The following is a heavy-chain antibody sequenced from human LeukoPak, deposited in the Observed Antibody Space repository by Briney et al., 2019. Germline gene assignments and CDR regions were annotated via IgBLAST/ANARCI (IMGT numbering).Heavy chain of an antibody. CDR3: AREPLRTEHIDY. CDR1: GGTFSSYA. D-gene: IGHD1-14*01. V-gene: IGHV1-8*02. J-gene: IGHJ4*02. CDR2: MNPNSGNT. Sequence: ASVKVSCKASGGTFSSYAISWVRQATGQGLEWMGWMNPNSGNTGYAQKFQGRVTMTRDTSTRTAYMELSSLRSEDSAVYYCAREPLRTEHIDYWGQGTLVTVSS.